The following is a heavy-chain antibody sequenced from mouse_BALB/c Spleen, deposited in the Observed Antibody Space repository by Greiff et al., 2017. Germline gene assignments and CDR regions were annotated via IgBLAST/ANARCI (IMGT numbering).Heavy chain of an antibody. J-gene: IGHJ3*01. V-gene: IGHV1-9*01. Sequence: VQLQQSGAELMKPGASVKISCKATGYTFSSYWIEWVKQRPGHGLEWIGEILPGSGSTNYNEKFKGKATFTADTSSNTAYMQLSSLTSEDSAVYYCARSKFITTVVPFAYWGQGTLVTVSA. D-gene: IGHD1-1*01. CDR1: GYTFSSYW. CDR3: ARSKFITTVVPFAY. CDR2: ILPGSGST.